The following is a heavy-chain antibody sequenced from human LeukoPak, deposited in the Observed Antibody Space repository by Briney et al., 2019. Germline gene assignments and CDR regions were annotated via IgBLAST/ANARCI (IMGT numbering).Heavy chain of an antibody. CDR3: ARGGGWAYCGGDCYDYYFDY. D-gene: IGHD2-21*02. CDR2: ISAYNGNT. J-gene: IGHJ4*02. Sequence: ASVKVSCKASGYTFTIYGISWVRQAPGQGLEWMGWISAYNGNTNYAQKLQGRVTMTTDTSTSTAYMELRSLRSDDTAVYYCARGGGWAYCGGDCYDYYFDYWGQGTLVTVSS. CDR1: GYTFTIYG. V-gene: IGHV1-18*01.